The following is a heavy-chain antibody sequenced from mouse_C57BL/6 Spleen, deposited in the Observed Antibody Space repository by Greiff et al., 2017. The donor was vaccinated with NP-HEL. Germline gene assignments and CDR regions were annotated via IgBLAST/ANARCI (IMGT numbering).Heavy chain of an antibody. V-gene: IGHV1-50*01. J-gene: IGHJ2*01. Sequence: QVQLQQPGAELVKPGASVKLSCKASGYTFTSYWMQWVKQRPGQGLEWIGEIDPFDSYTNYNQKFKGKATLTVDTSSSTAYMQLSSLTSEDSAVYYCARPTVVAFDYWGQGTTLTVSS. D-gene: IGHD1-1*01. CDR1: GYTFTSYW. CDR3: ARPTVVAFDY. CDR2: IDPFDSYT.